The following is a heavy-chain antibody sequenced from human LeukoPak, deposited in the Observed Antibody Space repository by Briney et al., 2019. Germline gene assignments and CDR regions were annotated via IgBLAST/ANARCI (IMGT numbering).Heavy chain of an antibody. D-gene: IGHD6-19*01. CDR2: IIPIFGTT. J-gene: IGHJ4*02. Sequence: GSSVKVSCKASGGTFSSYAISWVRQAPGQGLEWMGGIIPIFGTTKYAQKFQGRVTITADKSTSTAYMELSSPRSEDTAVYFCARPTLGFSSGLSSGDYFDYWGQGALVTVSS. CDR1: GGTFSSYA. V-gene: IGHV1-69*06. CDR3: ARPTLGFSSGLSSGDYFDY.